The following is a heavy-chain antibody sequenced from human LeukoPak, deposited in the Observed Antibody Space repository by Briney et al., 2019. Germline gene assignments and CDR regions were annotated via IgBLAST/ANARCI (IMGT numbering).Heavy chain of an antibody. V-gene: IGHV3-23*01. Sequence: GGSLRLSCAASGFTFSSYAMSWVRQAPGKGLEWVSAISGSGGSTYYAGSVKGRFTISRDNSKNTLYLQMNSLRAEDTAVYYCAKLAGYCSGGSCYSGVLDYWGQGTLVTVSS. J-gene: IGHJ4*02. D-gene: IGHD2-15*01. CDR3: AKLAGYCSGGSCYSGVLDY. CDR1: GFTFSSYA. CDR2: ISGSGGST.